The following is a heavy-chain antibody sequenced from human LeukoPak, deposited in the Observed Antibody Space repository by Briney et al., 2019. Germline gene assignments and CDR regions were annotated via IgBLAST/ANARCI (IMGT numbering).Heavy chain of an antibody. CDR3: ARESVGAFRYYFDY. D-gene: IGHD3-10*01. CDR2: INPSSGST. V-gene: IGHV1-46*01. CDR1: GYTFTSYY. J-gene: IGHJ4*02. Sequence: ASVKVSCKASGYTFTSYYMHWVRQAPGQGLEWMGIINPSSGSTSYAQKFQGRVTMTRDMSTRTAYMELSSLRSEDTAVYCCARESVGAFRYYFDYWGQGTLVTVSS.